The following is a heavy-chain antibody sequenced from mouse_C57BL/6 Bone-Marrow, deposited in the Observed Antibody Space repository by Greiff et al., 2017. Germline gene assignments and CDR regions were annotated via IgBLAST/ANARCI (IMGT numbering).Heavy chain of an antibody. J-gene: IGHJ2*01. Sequence: QVQLQQSGAELVMPGASVKLSCKASGYTFTSYWMHWVKQRPGQGLEWIGEIDPSDSYTNYNQKFKGKSTLTVDKSSSTAYMQLSSLTSEDSAVYYCAREEYYGSSYLDYWGQGTTLTVSS. CDR3: AREEYYGSSYLDY. D-gene: IGHD1-1*01. V-gene: IGHV1-69*01. CDR2: IDPSDSYT. CDR1: GYTFTSYW.